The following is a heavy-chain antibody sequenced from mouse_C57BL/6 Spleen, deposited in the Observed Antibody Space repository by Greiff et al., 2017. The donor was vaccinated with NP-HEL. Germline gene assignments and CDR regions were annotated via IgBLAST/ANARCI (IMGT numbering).Heavy chain of an antibody. Sequence: VQLKESGPELVKPGASVKISCKASGYSFTDYHMNWVKQSNGKSLEWIGVINPNYGTTSYNQKFKGKATLTVDQSSSTAYMQLNSLTSEDSAVYYCARDYYYGSSYGYFDVWGTGTTVTVSS. J-gene: IGHJ1*03. CDR2: INPNYGTT. CDR1: GYSFTDYH. D-gene: IGHD1-1*01. V-gene: IGHV1-39*01. CDR3: ARDYYYGSSYGYFDV.